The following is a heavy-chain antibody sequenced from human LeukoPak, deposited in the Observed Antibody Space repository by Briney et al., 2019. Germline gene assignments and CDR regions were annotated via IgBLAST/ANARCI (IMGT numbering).Heavy chain of an antibody. CDR3: ARQTYGSYYGY. Sequence: PGGSLRLSCKGSGYSFNTYWIAWVRQMPGKGLEWMGIIYPGDSDITYSPSFQGQVTISADKSITTAYLQWSSLKASDTAMYYCARQTYGSYYGYWGQGTLVTVSS. D-gene: IGHD1-26*01. J-gene: IGHJ4*02. CDR2: IYPGDSDI. V-gene: IGHV5-51*01. CDR1: GYSFNTYW.